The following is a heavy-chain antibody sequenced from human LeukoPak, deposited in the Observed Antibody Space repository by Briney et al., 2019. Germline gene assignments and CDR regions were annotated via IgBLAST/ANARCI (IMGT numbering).Heavy chain of an antibody. CDR1: GGCLRGYY. D-gene: IGHD5-24*01. J-gene: IGHJ4*02. V-gene: IGHV4-34*01. Sequence: SETLSLTCAVYGGCLRGYYWSWIRQPPGKGLEWIGEINHSGSTNYNPSLKSRVTISVDTSENQFSLKLSSVTAADTAVYYCARMGPEMATIRDYWGQGTLVTVSS. CDR2: INHSGST. CDR3: ARMGPEMATIRDY.